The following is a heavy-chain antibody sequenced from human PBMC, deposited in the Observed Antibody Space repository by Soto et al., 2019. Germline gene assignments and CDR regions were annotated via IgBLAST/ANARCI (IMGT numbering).Heavy chain of an antibody. CDR1: GYTFTSYA. V-gene: IGHV1-3*01. J-gene: IGHJ4*02. D-gene: IGHD5-18*01. CDR2: INAGNGNT. CDR3: ARGGIILGGYSYGPIDY. Sequence: QVQLVQSGAEVKKPGASVKVSCKASGYTFTSYAMHWVRQAPGQRLEWMGWINAGNGNTKYSQKFQGRVTITRDTSASTAYMELSSLRSEDTAVYYCARGGIILGGYSYGPIDYWGQGTLVTVSS.